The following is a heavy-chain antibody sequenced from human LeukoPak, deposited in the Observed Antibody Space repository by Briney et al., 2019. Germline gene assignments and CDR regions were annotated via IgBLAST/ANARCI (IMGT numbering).Heavy chain of an antibody. CDR1: GFTFSRYW. J-gene: IGHJ4*02. CDR2: IDEHGTTI. D-gene: IGHD3-10*01. Sequence: GGSLRLSCAASGFTFSRYWMHWVRQAPGEGLVWVSRIDEHGTTIDYADSVRDQFTISRDNAKNTLYLHMNSLRAEDTAMYYCARDVGGAGSHWGQGSLVTVSS. V-gene: IGHV3-74*01. CDR3: ARDVGGAGSH.